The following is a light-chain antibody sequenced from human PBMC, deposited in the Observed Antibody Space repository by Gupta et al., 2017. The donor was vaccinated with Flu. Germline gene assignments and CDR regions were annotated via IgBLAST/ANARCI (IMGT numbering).Light chain of an antibody. CDR2: KDI. CDR1: KIDNKN. CDR3: QVWDSRLVF. Sequence: ALGQTARITCGGNKIDNKNVHWYQQKPGQAPVVIINKDIYRPSGIPERFSGSNSGNTATLTISRAQAEDEADYYCQVWDSRLVFFGGGTRLTVL. V-gene: IGLV3-9*01. J-gene: IGLJ2*01.